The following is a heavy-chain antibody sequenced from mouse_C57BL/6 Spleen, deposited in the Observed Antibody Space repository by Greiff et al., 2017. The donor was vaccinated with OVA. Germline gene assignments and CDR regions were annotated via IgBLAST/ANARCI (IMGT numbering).Heavy chain of an antibody. V-gene: IGHV1-72*01. D-gene: IGHD1-1*01. J-gene: IGHJ1*03. CDR2: IDPSSGGT. CDR3: AITTVVYWYLDV. Sequence: VQLQQPGAELVKPGASVKLSCKASGYTFTSYWMHWVKQRPGRGLEWIGRIDPSSGGTKYNEKFKSKATLTVDKPSSTAYMQLSSLTSEDSAVYDCAITTVVYWYLDVWGTGTTVTVSS. CDR1: GYTFTSYW.